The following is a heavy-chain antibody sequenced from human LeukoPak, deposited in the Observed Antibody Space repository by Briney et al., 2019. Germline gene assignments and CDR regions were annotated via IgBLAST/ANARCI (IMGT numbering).Heavy chain of an antibody. Sequence: ASVKVSCKASGYTFTTYYMHWVRQAPVQELEWVGIINPSGVSTSYAQKFQGRVTMTRDTSTSTVYMELSSLRSEDTAVYYCAREGPAVAGNSYFDYWGQGTLVTVSS. V-gene: IGHV1-46*01. D-gene: IGHD6-19*01. J-gene: IGHJ4*02. CDR1: GYTFTTYY. CDR3: AREGPAVAGNSYFDY. CDR2: INPSGVST.